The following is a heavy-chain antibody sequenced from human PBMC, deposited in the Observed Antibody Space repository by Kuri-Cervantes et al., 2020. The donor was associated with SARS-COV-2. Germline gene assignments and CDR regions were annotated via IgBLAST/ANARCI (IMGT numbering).Heavy chain of an antibody. CDR2: VSGSGGST. V-gene: IGHV3-21*01. D-gene: IGHD6-13*01. Sequence: GGSLRLSCAASGFTFSSYSMNWVRQAPGKGLEWVSAVSGSGGSTYYAGSVKGRFTISRDNAKNSLYLQMNSLRAEDTAVHYCAREPLNSSSWYSAIYWGQGTLVTVSS. CDR3: AREPLNSSSWYSAIY. CDR1: GFTFSSYS. J-gene: IGHJ4*02.